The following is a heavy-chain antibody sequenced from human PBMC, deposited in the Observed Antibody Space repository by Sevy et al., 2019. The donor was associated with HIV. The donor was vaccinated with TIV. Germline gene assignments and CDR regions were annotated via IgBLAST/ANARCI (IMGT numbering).Heavy chain of an antibody. J-gene: IGHJ4*02. CDR1: GFTFSSFS. Sequence: GGSLRISCTASGFTFSSFSMSWVRQAPGKGLEWVASINSRSTYIYHADPVKGRFTISRDNAKNSLYLQMNSLRAEDTAVYYCASDPSPGITEIHDYWGPGTLVTVSS. CDR2: INSRSTYI. V-gene: IGHV3-21*01. CDR3: ASDPSPGITEIHDY. D-gene: IGHD3-10*01.